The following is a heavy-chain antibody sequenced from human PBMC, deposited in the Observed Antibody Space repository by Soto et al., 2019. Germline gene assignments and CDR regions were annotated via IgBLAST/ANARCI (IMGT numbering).Heavy chain of an antibody. D-gene: IGHD3-10*01. CDR1: GYSFTSYW. CDR3: ARRHYGSGSYSH. Sequence: EVQLVQSGAEVKKPGESLRISCKGSGYSFTSYWISWVRQMPGKGLEWMGRIDPSDSYTNYSPSFHGHVTISVDKSINAAYLQWSSRKASDTAMYYWARRHYGSGSYSHWGQGTLVTVSS. CDR2: IDPSDSYT. V-gene: IGHV5-10-1*01. J-gene: IGHJ4*02.